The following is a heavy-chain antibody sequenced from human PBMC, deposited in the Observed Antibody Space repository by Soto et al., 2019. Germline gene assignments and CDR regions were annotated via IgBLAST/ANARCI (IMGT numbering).Heavy chain of an antibody. CDR3: ARVQTYDILTGYYNPFDY. CDR1: GYTFTSYG. Sequence: QVQLVQSGAEVKKPGASVKVSCKASGYTFTSYGISWGRQAPGQGLEWMGWISAYNGNTNYAQKLQGRVTMTTDTSTSTAYMELRSLRSDDTAVYYCARVQTYDILTGYYNPFDYWGQGTLVTVSS. J-gene: IGHJ4*02. CDR2: ISAYNGNT. D-gene: IGHD3-9*01. V-gene: IGHV1-18*04.